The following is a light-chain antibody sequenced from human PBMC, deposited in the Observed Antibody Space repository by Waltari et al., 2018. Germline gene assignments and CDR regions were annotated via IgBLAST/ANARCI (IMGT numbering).Light chain of an antibody. V-gene: IGLV4-69*01. CDR1: SGHSNYA. CDR3: QTWGTGGM. CDR2: VNSDGSH. Sequence: QVVLTQAPSASASLGDSVRLTCTLSSGHSNYAIAWLQQPPEKGPRYLMKVNSDGSHSEGGDIPHRFSGSSSGAERYLIISNLQSEDEADYYCQTWGTGGMFGGGTKLTVL. J-gene: IGLJ3*02.